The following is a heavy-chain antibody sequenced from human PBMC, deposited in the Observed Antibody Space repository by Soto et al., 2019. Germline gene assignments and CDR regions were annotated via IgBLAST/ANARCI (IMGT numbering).Heavy chain of an antibody. CDR1: GGTFSSYA. Sequence: QVQLVQSGAEVKKPGSSVKVSCKASGGTFSSYAISWVRQAPGQGLEWMGGIIPIFGTANYAQKFQGRVTITADESTSTAYMELSSLRSEDTAVYYCASSRVGATTHYYYYGMDVWGQGTTVTVSS. CDR3: ASSRVGATTHYYYYGMDV. D-gene: IGHD1-26*01. J-gene: IGHJ6*02. CDR2: IIPIFGTA. V-gene: IGHV1-69*12.